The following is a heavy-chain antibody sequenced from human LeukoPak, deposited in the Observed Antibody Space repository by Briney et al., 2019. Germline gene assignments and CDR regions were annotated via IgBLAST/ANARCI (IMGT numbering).Heavy chain of an antibody. CDR1: GFTFSNYW. V-gene: IGHV3-74*01. Sequence: GGSLRLSCAASGFTFSNYWMHWVRQAPEKGLVWVSHINSDGSRTNYADSVKGRFTISRDNAKNTLYLQMNSLRAEDTAVYYCARQPDYWGQGTLVTVSS. CDR3: ARQPDY. CDR2: INSDGSRT. J-gene: IGHJ4*02. D-gene: IGHD1-14*01.